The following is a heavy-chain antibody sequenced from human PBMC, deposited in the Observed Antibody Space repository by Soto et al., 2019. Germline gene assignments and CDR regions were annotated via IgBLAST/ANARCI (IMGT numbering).Heavy chain of an antibody. V-gene: IGHV2-5*02. CDR3: AHRNYTDYDIFTGTPYNFDH. D-gene: IGHD3-9*01. CDR1: GFSLSTSGVG. CDR2: IYWDDDK. J-gene: IGHJ4*02. Sequence: QITLKESGPTLVKPTQTLTLTCTFSGFSLSTSGVGVGWIRQPPGKALEWLALIYWDDDKRYSPSLKSRLTITTDTSKHQVVLTMTNMDPVDTATYYCAHRNYTDYDIFTGTPYNFDHWGQGTLVTVSS.